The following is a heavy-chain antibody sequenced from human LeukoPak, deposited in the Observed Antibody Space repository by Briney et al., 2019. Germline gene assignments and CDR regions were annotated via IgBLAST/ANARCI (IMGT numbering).Heavy chain of an antibody. V-gene: IGHV1-18*01. CDR3: AAATSADHYYYYYGMDV. Sequence: GASVKVSCKASGYTFTSYGITWVRQAPGQGLEWMGWISVNNGNTHYAQKFQGRVTMTRDTSTSTVYMELSSLRSEDTAVYYCAAATSADHYYYYYGMDVWGQGTTVTVSS. J-gene: IGHJ6*02. D-gene: IGHD2-2*01. CDR1: GYTFTSYG. CDR2: ISVNNGNT.